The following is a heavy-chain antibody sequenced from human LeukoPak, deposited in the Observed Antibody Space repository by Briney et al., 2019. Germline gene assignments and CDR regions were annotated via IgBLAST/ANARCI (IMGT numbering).Heavy chain of an antibody. V-gene: IGHV4-59*12. D-gene: IGHD6-13*01. CDR1: GGSISSYY. CDR2: IYYSGST. J-gene: IGHJ5*02. CDR3: ARVRYSSSWYNWFDP. Sequence: TSETLSLTCTVSGGSISSYYWSWIRQPPGKGLEWIGYIYYSGSTNYNPSLKSRVTISVDTSKNQFSLKLSSVTAADTAVYCCARVRYSSSWYNWFDPWGQGTLVTVSS.